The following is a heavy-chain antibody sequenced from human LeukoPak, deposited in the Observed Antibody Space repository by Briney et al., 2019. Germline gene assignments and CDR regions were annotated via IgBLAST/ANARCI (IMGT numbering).Heavy chain of an antibody. V-gene: IGHV1-18*01. J-gene: IGHJ3*02. Sequence: ASVKVSCKASGYTFTSYGISWVRQAPGQGLEWMGWISAYNGNTNYAQKLQGRVTMTTDTSTSTAYMELRSLRSDDTAVYYCARGTYYYDTSGSIADAFDIWGQGTMVTVSS. CDR3: ARGTYYYDTSGSIADAFDI. CDR2: ISAYNGNT. D-gene: IGHD3-22*01. CDR1: GYTFTSYG.